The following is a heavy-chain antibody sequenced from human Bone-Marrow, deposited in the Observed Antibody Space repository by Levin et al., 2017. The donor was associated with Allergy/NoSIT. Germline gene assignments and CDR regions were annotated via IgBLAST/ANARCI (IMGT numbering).Heavy chain of an antibody. CDR1: GGSISSYY. CDR3: ARALQYYGDHDAVGAFDS. Sequence: SETLSLTCTVSGGSISSYYWSWIRQPPGKGLEWIGYIYYSGSTNYNPSLKSRVTISVDTSKNQFSLKLSSVTAADTAVYYCARALQYYGDHDAVGAFDSWGQGTMVTVSS. J-gene: IGHJ3*02. D-gene: IGHD4-17*01. V-gene: IGHV4-59*01. CDR2: IYYSGST.